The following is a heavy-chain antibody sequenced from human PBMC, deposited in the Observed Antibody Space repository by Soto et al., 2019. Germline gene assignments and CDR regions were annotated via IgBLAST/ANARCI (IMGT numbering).Heavy chain of an antibody. D-gene: IGHD1-26*01. J-gene: IGHJ4*02. CDR1: GFTFSSYG. CDR3: AKDGVVGSTQIIYYFDY. V-gene: IGHV3-30*18. Sequence: QVQLEESGGGVVQPGRSLRLSCVASGFTFSSYGMHWVRQAPGKGLEWVAFVSFDGTKKSYAGSVKGRFTISSDNYKNTVYLQMDSLRAEDTAVYYCAKDGVVGSTQIIYYFDYWGQGNLVTVSS. CDR2: VSFDGTKK.